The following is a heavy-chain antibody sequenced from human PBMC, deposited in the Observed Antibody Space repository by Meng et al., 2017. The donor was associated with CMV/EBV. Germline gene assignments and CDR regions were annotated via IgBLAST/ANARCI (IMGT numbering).Heavy chain of an antibody. D-gene: IGHD2-2*01. CDR3: ANTRASVVPAATSSYYYYYGMDV. V-gene: IGHV1-69*05. CDR2: IIPIFGTA. Sequence: SVKVSCKASGGTFSSYAISWVRQAPGQGLEWMGGIIPIFGTANYAQKFQGRVTITTDESTSTAYMELSSLRSEDTAVYYCANTRASVVPAATSSYYYYYGMDVWGQGTTVTVSS. J-gene: IGHJ6*02. CDR1: GGTFSSYA.